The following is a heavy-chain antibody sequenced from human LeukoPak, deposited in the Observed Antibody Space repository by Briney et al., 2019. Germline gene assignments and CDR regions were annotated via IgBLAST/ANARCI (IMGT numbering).Heavy chain of an antibody. J-gene: IGHJ4*02. CDR3: ARGGPAAGRFDY. V-gene: IGHV3-30*02. Sequence: PGGSLRLSCAASGFTFRSYGMHWVRQAPGKGLEWVTFIRYDGNNKYYADSVKGRFTISRDNSKNTLYLQMNSLRAEDTAVYYCARGGPAAGRFDYWGQGTLVTVSS. D-gene: IGHD6-13*01. CDR1: GFTFRSYG. CDR2: IRYDGNNK.